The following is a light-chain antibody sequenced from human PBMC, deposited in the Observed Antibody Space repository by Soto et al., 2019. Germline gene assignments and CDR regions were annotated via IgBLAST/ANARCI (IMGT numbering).Light chain of an antibody. J-gene: IGKJ4*01. Sequence: DIQMTQSPSSLSASVGDRVTITCQASQDISNYLVWYQHKPGTAPKLLIYAASGLQSGVPSRFSGSGSGTDFTLTINSLQREDFATYYCQQTYNTPLTFGGGTKVDIK. CDR1: QDISNY. CDR3: QQTYNTPLT. CDR2: AAS. V-gene: IGKV1-39*01.